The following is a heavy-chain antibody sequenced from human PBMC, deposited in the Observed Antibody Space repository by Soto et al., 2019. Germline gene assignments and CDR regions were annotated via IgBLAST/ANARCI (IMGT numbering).Heavy chain of an antibody. V-gene: IGHV1-18*04. J-gene: IGHJ4*02. CDR3: ARDRRLGELSFAPLLVGDY. CDR2: ISAYNGNT. CDR1: GYTFTSYG. D-gene: IGHD3-16*02. Sequence: QVQLVQSGAEVKKPGASVKVSCKASGYTFTSYGISWVRQAPGQGLEWMGWISAYNGNTNYAQKLQGRVTMTTDTSTSTAYMELRSLRSDDTAVYYCARDRRLGELSFAPLLVGDYWGQGTLVTVSS.